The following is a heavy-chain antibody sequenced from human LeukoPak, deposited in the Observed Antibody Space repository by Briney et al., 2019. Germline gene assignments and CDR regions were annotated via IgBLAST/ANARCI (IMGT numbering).Heavy chain of an antibody. CDR1: GFTFSHCG. D-gene: IGHD4-11*01. CDR2: IWSDGSNK. CDR3: AKDAQRGFDYSNSLEH. Sequence: GRSLRLSCAASGFTFSHCGMHWVRQAPGKGLEWVAVIWSDGSNKYYADSVKGRFTISRDNFKNTVSLQMNSVTTGDTALYYCAKDAQRGFDYSNSLEHWGQGSLVTVS. J-gene: IGHJ4*02. V-gene: IGHV3-33*06.